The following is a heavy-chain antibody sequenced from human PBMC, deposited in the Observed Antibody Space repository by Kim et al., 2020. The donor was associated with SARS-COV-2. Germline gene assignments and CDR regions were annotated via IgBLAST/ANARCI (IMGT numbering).Heavy chain of an antibody. V-gene: IGHV3-74*01. D-gene: IGHD3-16*02. CDR1: GFTFSSYW. J-gene: IGHJ4*02. CDR2: INSDGSRI. Sequence: GGSLRLSCAASGFTFSSYWMHWVRQAPGKGLVWVSRINSDGSRISYADSVKGRFTISRDNAKNTLYLQMNSLRAEDTAVYDCARGHLGELSSNDYWGQGTLVTVSS. CDR3: ARGHLGELSSNDY.